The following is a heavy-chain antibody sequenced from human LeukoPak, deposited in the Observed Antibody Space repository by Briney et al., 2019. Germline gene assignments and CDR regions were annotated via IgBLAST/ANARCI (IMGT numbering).Heavy chain of an antibody. J-gene: IGHJ3*02. CDR1: GFTFTTSA. Sequence: SVKVSCKASGFTFTTSAVQWVRQAHGQRLEWIGRIVVGSGNTDHAQKFQGRLTITRDISTSTAYMELSSLTSDDTAVYYCAAVPNANAWYWDDAFDIWGQGTMVTVSS. CDR3: AAVPNANAWYWDDAFDI. CDR2: IVVGSGNT. V-gene: IGHV1-58*01. D-gene: IGHD2-8*02.